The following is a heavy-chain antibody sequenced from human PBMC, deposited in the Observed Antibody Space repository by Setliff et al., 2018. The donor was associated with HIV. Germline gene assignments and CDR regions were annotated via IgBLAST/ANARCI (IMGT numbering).Heavy chain of an antibody. V-gene: IGHV4-59*01. Sequence: SETLSLTCAVYGGSFSGYYWTWIRQPPGKGLEWIGYIYYSGSTNYNPSLTSRVTISADTSRNQFSLKRTSVTAADTAIYYCARDDRYSSGHYENYYYMDVWGKGTTVTVSS. D-gene: IGHD5-18*01. J-gene: IGHJ6*03. CDR1: GGSFSGYY. CDR3: ARDDRYSSGHYENYYYMDV. CDR2: IYYSGST.